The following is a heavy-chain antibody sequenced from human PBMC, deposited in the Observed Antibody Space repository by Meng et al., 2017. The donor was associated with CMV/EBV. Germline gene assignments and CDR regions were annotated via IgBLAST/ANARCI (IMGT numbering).Heavy chain of an antibody. V-gene: IGHV4-4*07. CDR3: ARERGDDSGYNFDS. J-gene: IGHJ4*02. CDR1: GGFFSGFF. CDR2: IYSTGGP. Sequence: LQAEGPGRVRLSQPFYLTCIVSGGFFSGFFWIWLRQPAWKGLEWIGRIYSTGGPTYNPSFESRVTISLDGSNNQFSLKLNSVTAADTAIYYCARERGDDSGYNFDSWGQGTLVTVSS. D-gene: IGHD3-22*01.